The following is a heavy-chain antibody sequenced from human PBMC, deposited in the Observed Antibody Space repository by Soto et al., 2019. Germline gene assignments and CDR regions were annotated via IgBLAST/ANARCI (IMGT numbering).Heavy chain of an antibody. CDR3: ARRGRRNIWFGELLYLDY. CDR1: GGSISSSSYY. D-gene: IGHD3-10*01. V-gene: IGHV4-39*01. CDR2: IYYSGST. Sequence: SETLSLTCTVSGGSISSSSYYWGWIRQPPGKGLEWIGSIYYSGSTYYNPSLKSRVTISVDTSKNQFSLKLGSVTAADTAVYYCARRGRRNIWFGELLYLDYWGQGTLVTVSS. J-gene: IGHJ4*02.